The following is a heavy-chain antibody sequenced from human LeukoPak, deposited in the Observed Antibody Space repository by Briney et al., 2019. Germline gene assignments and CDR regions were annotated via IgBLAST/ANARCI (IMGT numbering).Heavy chain of an antibody. Sequence: GGSLRLSCAASGFTFRSYAMHWVRQAPGKGLEWVAVISYDGSNKYYADSVKGRFTISRDNSKNTLYLQMNSLRAEDTAVYYCARGDYYDSSGYYRWNFDYWGQGTLVTVSS. CDR1: GFTFRSYA. V-gene: IGHV3-30*04. D-gene: IGHD3-22*01. J-gene: IGHJ4*02. CDR3: ARGDYYDSSGYYRWNFDY. CDR2: ISYDGSNK.